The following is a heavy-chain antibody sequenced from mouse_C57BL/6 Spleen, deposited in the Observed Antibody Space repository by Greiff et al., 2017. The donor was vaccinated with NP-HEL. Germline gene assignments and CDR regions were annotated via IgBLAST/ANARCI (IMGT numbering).Heavy chain of an antibody. CDR2: INYDGSST. J-gene: IGHJ1*03. CDR3: ARVARLRRYFDV. CDR1: GFTFSDYY. V-gene: IGHV5-16*01. Sequence: EVKLVESEGGLVQPGSSMKLSCTASGFTFSDYYMAWVRQVPEKGLEWVANINYDGSSTYYLDSLKSRFIISRDNAKNILYLQMSSLKSEDTATYYCARVARLRRYFDVWGTGTTVTVSS. D-gene: IGHD2-4*01.